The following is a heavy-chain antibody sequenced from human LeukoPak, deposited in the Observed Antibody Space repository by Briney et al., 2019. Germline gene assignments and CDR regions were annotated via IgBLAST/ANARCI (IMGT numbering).Heavy chain of an antibody. J-gene: IGHJ4*02. D-gene: IGHD2-21*02. CDR3: ARDLGSGDHGLLV. CDR1: GFTFNSYT. CDR2: ISRTGTTI. Sequence: QPGGSLRLSCAAPGFTFNSYTMNWVRQAPGKGLERISYISRTGTTIYYAESVKDRFTSSRDNPRNSLDLQMNSLRHEDMVLYFCARDLGSGDHGLLVWGQGPLLTVSS. V-gene: IGHV3-48*02.